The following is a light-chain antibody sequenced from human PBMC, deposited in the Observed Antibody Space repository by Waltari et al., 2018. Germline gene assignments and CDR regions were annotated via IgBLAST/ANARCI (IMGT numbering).Light chain of an antibody. CDR2: EDA. Sequence: QSALTQPASVSGSPGQSITLSCPGTSSDVGSQNLVSWAQQHPGKAPKLIIFEDAKRPSGVSDRFSGSQSGDTASLTISGLQAEDEADYYCCSYTDTWVFGGGTKLTVL. V-gene: IGLV2-23*01. CDR3: CSYTDTWV. CDR1: SSDVGSQNL. J-gene: IGLJ3*02.